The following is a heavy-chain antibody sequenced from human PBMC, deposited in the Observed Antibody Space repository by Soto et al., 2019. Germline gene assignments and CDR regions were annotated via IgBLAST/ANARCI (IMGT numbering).Heavy chain of an antibody. V-gene: IGHV4-39*01. Sequence: PSETLSLTCTVSGDSIGTTHSYWAWIRQSPGKGLEWIGNIHYSGSTYYMPSLRSRVTLSVDTSKNQFSLRLTSVTAEDTAVYYCARGLAPATWGHGTLVTVSS. D-gene: IGHD3-10*01. J-gene: IGHJ5*01. CDR2: IHYSGST. CDR3: ARGLAPAT. CDR1: GDSIGTTHSY.